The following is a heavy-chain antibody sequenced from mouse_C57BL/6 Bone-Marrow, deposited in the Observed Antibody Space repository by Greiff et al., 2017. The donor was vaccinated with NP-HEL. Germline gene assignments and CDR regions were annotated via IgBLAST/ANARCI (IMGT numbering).Heavy chain of an antibody. CDR3: ARQAYYDAIDY. V-gene: IGHV5-6*01. CDR1: GFTFSSYG. J-gene: IGHJ4*01. Sequence: EVKLMESGGDLVKPGGSLKLSCAASGFTFSSYGMSWVRQTPDKRLEWVATISSGGSYTYYPDSVKGRFTISRDNAKNTLYLQMSSLKSEDTAMYYCARQAYYDAIDYWGQGTSVTVSS. CDR2: ISSGGSYT.